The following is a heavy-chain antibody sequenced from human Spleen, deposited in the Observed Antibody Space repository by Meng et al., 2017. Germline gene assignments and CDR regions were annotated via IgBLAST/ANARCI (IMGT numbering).Heavy chain of an antibody. D-gene: IGHD2-2*01. CDR1: GYTFTGYY. CDR2: INPNSGGT. Sequence: ASVKVSCKASGYTFTGYYMHWVRQAPGQGLEWMGWINPNSGGTNYAQKFQGRVTMTRDTSISTASMELTRLTSEDTAVYSCARKAGNCISTTCYSLDYWGQGTLVTVSS. CDR3: ARKAGNCISTTCYSLDY. J-gene: IGHJ4*02. V-gene: IGHV1-2*02.